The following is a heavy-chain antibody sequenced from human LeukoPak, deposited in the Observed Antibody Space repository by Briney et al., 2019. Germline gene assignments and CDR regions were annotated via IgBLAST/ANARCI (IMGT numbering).Heavy chain of an antibody. V-gene: IGHV3-23*01. J-gene: IGHJ4*02. CDR1: GFTLSSYA. Sequence: GGSLRLSCAASGFTLSSYAMTWVRQAPGRGLEWVSSVDGGGGGTYYADSVKGRFTISRDNSKNTLYLQMNSLRAEDTAVYYCAKVVSEGGTPFDYWGQGTLVTVSS. CDR3: AKVVSEGGTPFDY. D-gene: IGHD3-16*01. CDR2: VDGGGGGT.